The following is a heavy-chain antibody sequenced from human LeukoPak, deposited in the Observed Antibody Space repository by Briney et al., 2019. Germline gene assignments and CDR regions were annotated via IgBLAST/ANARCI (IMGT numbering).Heavy chain of an antibody. V-gene: IGHV4-34*01. Sequence: PSETLSLTCTVSGGSISSYYWSWIRQPPGKGLEWIGEINHSGSTNYNPSLKSRVTISVDTSKNQFSLKLSSVTAADTAVYYCARPVLRYFDWFDYWGQGTLVTVSS. D-gene: IGHD3-9*01. J-gene: IGHJ4*02. CDR2: INHSGST. CDR1: GGSISSYY. CDR3: ARPVLRYFDWFDY.